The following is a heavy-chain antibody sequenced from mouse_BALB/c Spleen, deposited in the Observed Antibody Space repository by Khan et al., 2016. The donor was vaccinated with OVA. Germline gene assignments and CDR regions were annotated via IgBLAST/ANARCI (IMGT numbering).Heavy chain of an antibody. D-gene: IGHD1-1*01. Sequence: EVQLQGSGPGLVKPSQSLSLTCTVTGYSITSNYAWNWIRQFPGNKLEWMGYISYSGSTSYNPSLKSRISITRDTSKNQFFLQLNSVTTEDTATYCCARKNCYSYAVDYWGQGTSVTVSS. J-gene: IGHJ4*01. CDR1: GYSITSNYA. CDR2: ISYSGST. V-gene: IGHV3-2*02. CDR3: ARKNCYSYAVDY.